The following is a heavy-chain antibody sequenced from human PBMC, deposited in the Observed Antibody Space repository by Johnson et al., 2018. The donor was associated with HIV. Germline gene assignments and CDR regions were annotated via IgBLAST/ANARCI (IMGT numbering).Heavy chain of an antibody. D-gene: IGHD1-26*01. J-gene: IGHJ3*02. Sequence: VQLVESWGDVVRPGGSLRLSCAASGFTFDDYGMSWVRQAPGKGLEWVSGINWNGGNTGYADSVKGRFTISRDNAKNSLYLQMNSLRAEDTALYYCAKDSQWELPDAFDIWGQGTMVTVSS. CDR2: INWNGGNT. V-gene: IGHV3-20*04. CDR1: GFTFDDYG. CDR3: AKDSQWELPDAFDI.